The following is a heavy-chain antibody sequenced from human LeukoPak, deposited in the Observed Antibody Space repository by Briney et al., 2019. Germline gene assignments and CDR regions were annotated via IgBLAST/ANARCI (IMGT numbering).Heavy chain of an antibody. Sequence: PGGSLRLSCAASGFSVSSNYMSWVRQAPGKGLEWVSVIFSGGGTTYYADSVKGRFTISRDNSKNTLYLQMNSPRAEDTAVYYCAREVDYGSGSYADYWGQGTLVTVSS. CDR1: GFSVSSNY. V-gene: IGHV3-53*01. CDR2: IFSGGGTT. D-gene: IGHD3-10*01. J-gene: IGHJ4*02. CDR3: AREVDYGSGSYADY.